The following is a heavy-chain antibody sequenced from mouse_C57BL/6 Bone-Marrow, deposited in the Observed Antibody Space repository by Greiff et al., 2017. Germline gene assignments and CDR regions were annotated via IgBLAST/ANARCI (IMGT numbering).Heavy chain of an antibody. D-gene: IGHD2-9*01. CDR1: GYAFSSSW. J-gene: IGHJ4*01. CDR3: ARRGILLWLRYAMDY. CDR2: IYPGDGDT. Sequence: QVQLQQSGPELVKPGASVKISCKASGYAFSSSWMNWVKQRPGKGLEWIGRIYPGDGDTNYNGKFKGKATLTADKSSSTAYMQLSSLTSEDSAVYFCARRGILLWLRYAMDYWGQGTSVTVSS. V-gene: IGHV1-82*01.